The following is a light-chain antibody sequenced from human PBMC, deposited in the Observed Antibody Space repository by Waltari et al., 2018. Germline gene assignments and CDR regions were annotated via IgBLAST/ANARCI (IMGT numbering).Light chain of an antibody. J-gene: IGKJ1*01. V-gene: IGKV1-12*01. CDR1: QGISSR. CDR2: DAS. Sequence: DIQMTQSPSSVSASVGARVTLTCRASQGISSRLAWYQQKPGKAPKLLIYDASSLHSGVPSRFSGSGSGTEFTLTISSLQPEDFATYYCLQVDSFPRTFGQGTKVEVK. CDR3: LQVDSFPRT.